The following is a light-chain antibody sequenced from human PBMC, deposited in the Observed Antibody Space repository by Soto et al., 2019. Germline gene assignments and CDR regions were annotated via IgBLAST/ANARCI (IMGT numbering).Light chain of an antibody. CDR3: QHYNSSLWT. J-gene: IGKJ1*01. V-gene: IGKV1-5*03. Sequence: DIQMTQSPSTLSGSVGDRVTITCRASQTISSWLAWYQQKPGKAPKLLIYKASTLKSGVPSRFSGSGSWTAFTLTISSLQPDDFATYYFQHYNSSLWTFGQGTKVEIK. CDR1: QTISSW. CDR2: KAS.